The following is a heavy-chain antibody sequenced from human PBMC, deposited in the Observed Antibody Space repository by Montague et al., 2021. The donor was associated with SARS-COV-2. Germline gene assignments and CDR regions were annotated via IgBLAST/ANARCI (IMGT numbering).Heavy chain of an antibody. CDR2: IYYSGTA. CDR3: ARGMIRGVTTPFDY. V-gene: IGHV4-39*02. J-gene: IGHJ4*02. CDR1: SGSIISSGYY. D-gene: IGHD3-10*01. Sequence: SETLSLTCSVSSGSIISSGYYWSWIRQPPGKELEWIGNIYYSGTAYYNPSLQSRVTISVDTSKNHLSLRLSSMTAADTAVYFCARGMIRGVTTPFDYWGQGSQVTVSS.